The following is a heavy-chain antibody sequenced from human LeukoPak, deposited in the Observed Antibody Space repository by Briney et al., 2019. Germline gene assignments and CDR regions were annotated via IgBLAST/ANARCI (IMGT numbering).Heavy chain of an antibody. CDR3: ARYPLEYNWIPYYYMDV. Sequence: NPGGSLRLSCAASGFTFSDYYMSWIRQAPGKGLEWVSYISSSGSTIYYADSVKGRFTISRDNAKNSLYLQMNSLRAEDTAVYYCARYPLEYNWIPYYYMDVWGKGTTVTVSS. V-gene: IGHV3-11*04. CDR2: ISSSGSTI. D-gene: IGHD1-20*01. J-gene: IGHJ6*03. CDR1: GFTFSDYY.